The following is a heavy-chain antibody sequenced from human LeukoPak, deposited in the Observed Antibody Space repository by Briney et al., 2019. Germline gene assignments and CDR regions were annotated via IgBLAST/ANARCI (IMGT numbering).Heavy chain of an antibody. D-gene: IGHD6-19*01. Sequence: ASVKVSCKASGYTFTCYDINWVRQATGQGLEWMGWMNPNSGNTGYAQKFQGRVTMTRNTSISTAYTELSSLRSEDTAVYYCARGAVAVTDAFDIWGQGTMVTVSS. V-gene: IGHV1-8*01. CDR3: ARGAVAVTDAFDI. CDR1: GYTFTCYD. CDR2: MNPNSGNT. J-gene: IGHJ3*02.